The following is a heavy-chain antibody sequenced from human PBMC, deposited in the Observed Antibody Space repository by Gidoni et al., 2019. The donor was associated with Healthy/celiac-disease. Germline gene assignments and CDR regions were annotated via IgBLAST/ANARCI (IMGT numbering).Heavy chain of an antibody. V-gene: IGHV1-69*01. Sequence: QVQLVQSGAEVKKPGSSVQVSCKASGGTFSSYAISWVRQAPGQGLEWMGGIIPIFGTANYAQKFQGRVTITADESTSTAYMELSSLRSEDTAVYYCARAFRLRLLNYYYGMDVWGQGTTVTVSS. CDR1: GGTFSSYA. CDR2: IIPIFGTA. D-gene: IGHD3-16*01. CDR3: ARAFRLRLLNYYYGMDV. J-gene: IGHJ6*02.